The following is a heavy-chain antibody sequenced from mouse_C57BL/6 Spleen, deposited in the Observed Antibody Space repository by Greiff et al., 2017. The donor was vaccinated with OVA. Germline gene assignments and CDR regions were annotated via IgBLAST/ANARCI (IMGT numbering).Heavy chain of an antibody. CDR3: TRYYDYDGFAY. Sequence: VKLMESGAELVRPGASVTLSCKASGYTFTDYEMHWVKQTPVHGLEWIGAIDPETGGTAYNQKFKGKAILTADKSSSTAYMELRSLTSEDSAVYYCTRYYDYDGFAYWGQGTLVTVSA. D-gene: IGHD2-4*01. J-gene: IGHJ3*01. CDR1: GYTFTDYE. CDR2: IDPETGGT. V-gene: IGHV1-15*01.